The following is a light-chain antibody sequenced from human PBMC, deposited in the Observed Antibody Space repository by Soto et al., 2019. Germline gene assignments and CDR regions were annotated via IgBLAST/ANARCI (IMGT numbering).Light chain of an antibody. J-gene: IGLJ1*01. CDR1: SSDVGGYNY. Sequence: QSVLTQPASVSGSPGQSITISCTGSSSDVGGYNYVSWYQQYPGEAPKLVIYEVSNRPSGVSNRFSGSKSGNTASLTISGLQDEDEAEYFCCSYTTTSTHVFGTGTKLTVL. CDR3: CSYTTTSTHV. CDR2: EVS. V-gene: IGLV2-14*01.